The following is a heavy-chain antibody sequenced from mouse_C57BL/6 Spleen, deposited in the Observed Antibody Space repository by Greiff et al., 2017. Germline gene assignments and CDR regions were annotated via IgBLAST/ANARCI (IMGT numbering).Heavy chain of an antibody. CDR2: IYPGDGDT. CDR1: GYAFSSYW. Sequence: QVQLQQSGAELVKPGASVKISCKASGYAFSSYWMNWVKQRPGKGLEWIGQIYPGDGDTNYNGKFKGKATLTADKSSSTAYMQLSSLPSEDSAVYFCARSMGGYYPFAYWGQGTLVTVSA. D-gene: IGHD2-3*01. CDR3: ARSMGGYYPFAY. V-gene: IGHV1-80*01. J-gene: IGHJ3*01.